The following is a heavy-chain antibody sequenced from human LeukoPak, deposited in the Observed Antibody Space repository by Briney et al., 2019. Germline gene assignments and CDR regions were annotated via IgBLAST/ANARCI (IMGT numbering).Heavy chain of an antibody. D-gene: IGHD2-15*01. Sequence: PGGSLRLSCAASGLSFSNYGMLWVRQAPGKGLEWVAFIWHDGSNDYYADSVKGRFTISRDNSKNTLYLQMNSLRAEDTAVYYCARVFTPEGYWGQGTLVTVSS. CDR3: ARVFTPEGY. CDR1: GLSFSNYG. CDR2: IWHDGSND. J-gene: IGHJ4*02. V-gene: IGHV3-33*01.